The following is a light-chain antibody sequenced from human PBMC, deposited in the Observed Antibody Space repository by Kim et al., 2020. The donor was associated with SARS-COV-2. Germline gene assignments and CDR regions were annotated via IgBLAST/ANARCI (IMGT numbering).Light chain of an antibody. Sequence: DIQMTQSPSAMSASVGDRVTITCRASQGIINYLAWFQQKPGKVPQRLIYTTSNLQSGVPSRFSGSGSGTEFTLTISSLQPEDFATYYCLQHNTYPWTFGQGTKVDIK. CDR3: LQHNTYPWT. J-gene: IGKJ1*01. CDR1: QGIINY. V-gene: IGKV1-17*03. CDR2: TTS.